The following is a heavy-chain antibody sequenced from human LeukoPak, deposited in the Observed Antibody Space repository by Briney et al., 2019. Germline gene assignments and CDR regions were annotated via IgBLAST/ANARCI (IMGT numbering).Heavy chain of an antibody. J-gene: IGHJ3*02. Sequence: VGFLRLSCAASEFTFSSYSMNWVRQAPGKGLEWVSSISSSSSYIYYADSVKGRFTISRDNAKNSLYLQMNSLRAEDTAVYYCARAGGYCSSTSCYLTAFDIWGQGTMVTVSS. CDR3: ARAGGYCSSTSCYLTAFDI. CDR1: EFTFSSYS. V-gene: IGHV3-21*04. D-gene: IGHD2-2*01. CDR2: ISSSSSYI.